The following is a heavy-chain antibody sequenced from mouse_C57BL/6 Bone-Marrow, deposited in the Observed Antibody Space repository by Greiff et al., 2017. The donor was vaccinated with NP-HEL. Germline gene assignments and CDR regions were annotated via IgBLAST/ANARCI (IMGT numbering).Heavy chain of an antibody. D-gene: IGHD1-1*01. Sequence: VQLQQSGPELVTPGASVKISCKASGYSFTDYNMNWVKQSNGKSLEWIGVINPNYGTTSYNQKFKGKATLTVDQSSSTAYMQLNSLTSEDSSVYYCARGDYYGSDWYFDVWGTGTTVTVSS. CDR3: ARGDYYGSDWYFDV. CDR1: GYSFTDYN. J-gene: IGHJ1*03. V-gene: IGHV1-39*01. CDR2: INPNYGTT.